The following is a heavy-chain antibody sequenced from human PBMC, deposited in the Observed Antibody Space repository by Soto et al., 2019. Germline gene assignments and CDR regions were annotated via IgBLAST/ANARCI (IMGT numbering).Heavy chain of an antibody. CDR1: GYTFTSYG. CDR3: ARLVLWFGESYHSNAFDI. CDR2: ISAYNGNT. J-gene: IGHJ3*02. V-gene: IGHV1-18*01. Sequence: QVQLVQSGAEVKKPGASVKVSCKASGYTFTSYGISWVRQAPGHGLEWMGWISAYNGNTNYAQKLQGRVTMTTDTSTSTAYMELMSLRSDDTAVYYCARLVLWFGESYHSNAFDIWGQGTMVTVSS. D-gene: IGHD3-10*01.